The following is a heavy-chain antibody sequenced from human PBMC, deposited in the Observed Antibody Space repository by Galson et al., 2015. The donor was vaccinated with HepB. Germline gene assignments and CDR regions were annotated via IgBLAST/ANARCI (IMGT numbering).Heavy chain of an antibody. CDR2: IYYSGST. J-gene: IGHJ4*02. Sequence: TLSLTCTVSGGSISSGDYYWSWIRQPPGKGLEWIGYIYYSGSTYYNPSLKSRVTISVDTSKNQFSLKLSSVTAADTAVYYCARSVDTAMADFDYWGQGTLVTVSS. CDR3: ARSVDTAMADFDY. V-gene: IGHV4-30-4*01. CDR1: GGSISSGDYY. D-gene: IGHD5-18*01.